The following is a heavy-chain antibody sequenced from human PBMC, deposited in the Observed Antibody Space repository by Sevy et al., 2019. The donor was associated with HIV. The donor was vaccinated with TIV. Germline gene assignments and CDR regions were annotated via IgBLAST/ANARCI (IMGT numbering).Heavy chain of an antibody. D-gene: IGHD6-19*01. Sequence: SETLSLTCTVSGGSISSSSYYWGCIRQPPGKGLEWIGSIYYSGSTYYNPSLKSQVTISVETSKNHFSLKLSSVTAADTAVYYCARHWDSSGWDAYNWFDPWGQGTLVTVSS. CDR3: ARHWDSSGWDAYNWFDP. J-gene: IGHJ5*02. CDR2: IYYSGST. V-gene: IGHV4-39*01. CDR1: GGSISSSSYY.